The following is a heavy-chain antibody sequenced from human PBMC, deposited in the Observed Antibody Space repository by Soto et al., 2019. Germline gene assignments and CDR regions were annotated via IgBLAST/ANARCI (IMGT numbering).Heavy chain of an antibody. J-gene: IGHJ4*02. CDR3: ARDIMAAAPEY. V-gene: IGHV1-3*01. D-gene: IGHD6-13*01. Sequence: GASVKVSCKASGYTFTSYAMHWVRQAPGQRLEWVGWINAGNGNTKYSQKFQGRVTITRDTSASTAYMELSSLRSEDTAVYYCARDIMAAAPEYWGQGTLVTVSS. CDR2: INAGNGNT. CDR1: GYTFTSYA.